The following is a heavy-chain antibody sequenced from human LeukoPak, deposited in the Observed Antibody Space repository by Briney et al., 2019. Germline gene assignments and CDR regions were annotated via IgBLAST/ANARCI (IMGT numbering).Heavy chain of an antibody. CDR3: ARGRGIVVVPAARSFDS. CDR2: MNPNSGNT. J-gene: IGHJ5*01. CDR1: GYTFTSYD. Sequence: ASVKVSCKASGYTFTSYDINWVRQATGQGLEWMGWMNPNSGNTGYAQKFQGRVTMTRNTSISTAYMELSSLRSEDTAVYYCARGRGIVVVPAARSFDSWGQGTLVTVSS. D-gene: IGHD2-2*01. V-gene: IGHV1-8*01.